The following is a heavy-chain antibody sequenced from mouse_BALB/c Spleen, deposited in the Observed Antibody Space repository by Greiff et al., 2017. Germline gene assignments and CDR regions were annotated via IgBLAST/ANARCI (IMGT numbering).Heavy chain of an antibody. CDR1: GFTFSDYY. CDR2: ISDGGSYT. V-gene: IGHV5-4*02. D-gene: IGHD2-4*01. Sequence: EVHLVESGGGLVKPGGSLKLSCAASGFTFSDYYMYWVRQTPEKRLEWVATISDGGSYTYYPDSVKGRFTISRDNAKNNLYLQMSSLKSEDTAMYYCARGGLTMISPYAMDYWGQGTSVTVSS. J-gene: IGHJ4*01. CDR3: ARGGLTMISPYAMDY.